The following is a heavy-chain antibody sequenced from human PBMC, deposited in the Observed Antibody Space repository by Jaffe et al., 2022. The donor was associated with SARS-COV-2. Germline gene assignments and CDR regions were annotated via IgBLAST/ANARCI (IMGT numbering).Heavy chain of an antibody. V-gene: IGHV3-21*01. Sequence: EVQLVESGGGLVKPGGSLRLSCAASGFTFSSYSMNWVRQAPGKGLEWVSSISSSSSYIYYADSVKGRFTISRDNAKNSLYLQMNSLRAEDTAVYYCARDSMVRGAALRSVIDYWGQGTLVTVSS. CDR3: ARDSMVRGAALRSVIDY. CDR2: ISSSSSYI. J-gene: IGHJ4*02. D-gene: IGHD3-10*01. CDR1: GFTFSSYS.